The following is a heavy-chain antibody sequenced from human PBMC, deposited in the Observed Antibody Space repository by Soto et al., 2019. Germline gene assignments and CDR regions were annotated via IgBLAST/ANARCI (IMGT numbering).Heavy chain of an antibody. D-gene: IGHD3-10*01. J-gene: IGHJ6*02. V-gene: IGHV1-2*04. CDR2: INPNSGGT. Sequence: GASVKVSCKASGYTFTGYYMHRVRQAPGQGLEWMGWINPNSGGTNYAQKFQGWVTMTRDTSISTAYMELSRLRSDDTAVYYCAREVPTINITMVRARRHGMDVWGQGTTVTVSS. CDR1: GYTFTGYY. CDR3: AREVPTINITMVRARRHGMDV.